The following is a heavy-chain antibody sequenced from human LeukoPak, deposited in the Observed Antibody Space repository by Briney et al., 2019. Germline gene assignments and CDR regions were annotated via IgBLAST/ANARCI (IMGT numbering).Heavy chain of an antibody. Sequence: SETLSLTCTVSGGSISSSSYYWGRLRQPPGKGLEWIGSISYSGSNYSYPSLKSRVTISVDTSTNQFSLKLSSVTAADTAVYYCARSVDSLLNFDYWGQGTLVTVSS. CDR2: ISYSGSN. CDR3: ARSVDSLLNFDY. D-gene: IGHD3-22*01. V-gene: IGHV4-39*01. J-gene: IGHJ4*02. CDR1: GGSISSSSYY.